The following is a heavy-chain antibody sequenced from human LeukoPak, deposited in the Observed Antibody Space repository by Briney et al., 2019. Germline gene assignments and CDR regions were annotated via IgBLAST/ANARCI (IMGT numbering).Heavy chain of an antibody. Sequence: GGSLRLSCAASGFTFSSYAMSWVRQAPGKGLEWVSAISGSGGSTYYADSVKGRFTISRDNAKNSLYLQMNSLRAEDTALYYCAKDMGSSWYLDAFDIWGQGTMVTVSS. V-gene: IGHV3-23*01. D-gene: IGHD6-13*01. J-gene: IGHJ3*02. CDR2: ISGSGGST. CDR1: GFTFSSYA. CDR3: AKDMGSSWYLDAFDI.